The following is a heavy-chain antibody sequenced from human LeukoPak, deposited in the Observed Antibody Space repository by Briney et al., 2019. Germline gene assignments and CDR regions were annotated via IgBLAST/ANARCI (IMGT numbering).Heavy chain of an antibody. J-gene: IGHJ4*02. D-gene: IGHD3-10*01. V-gene: IGHV4-4*07. CDR3: ARDVYYYGSGSYFLDY. CDR1: GVSISSYY. Sequence: PSETLSLTCTVSGVSISSYYWSWIRQPAGKGLEWIGRIHTSGSTNYKSSLKSRVTMSVDTSKNQFSLKLNSVTAADTAAYYCARDVYYYGSGSYFLDYWGQGTLVTVSS. CDR2: IHTSGST.